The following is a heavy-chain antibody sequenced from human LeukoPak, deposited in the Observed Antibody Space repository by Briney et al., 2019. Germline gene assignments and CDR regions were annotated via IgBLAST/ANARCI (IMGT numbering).Heavy chain of an antibody. J-gene: IGHJ5*02. D-gene: IGHD3-3*01. V-gene: IGHV4-31*03. CDR2: MYYSGST. Sequence: SETLSLTCTVSGGSISSGGFYWSWIRQHPGKGLEWIGTMYYSGSTYYNPSLKSRVTISVDTSKNQFSLKLSSVTAADTAVYYCARDLRGTITHNWFDPWGQGTLVTVSS. CDR3: ARDLRGTITHNWFDP. CDR1: GGSISSGGFY.